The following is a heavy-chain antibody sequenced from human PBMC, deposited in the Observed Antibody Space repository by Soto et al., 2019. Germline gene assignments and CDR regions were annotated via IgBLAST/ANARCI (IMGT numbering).Heavy chain of an antibody. CDR1: GYTFTSYG. CDR2: ISAHNGNT. Sequence: QVHLVQSGAEVKKPGASVKVSCKGSGYTFTSYGITWVRQAPGQGLEWMGWISAHNGNTDYAQKLQGRVTVTRDTPTRTAYMELRSLRSDDTAVYYCARGRYGDYWGQGALVTVSS. J-gene: IGHJ4*02. V-gene: IGHV1-18*01. D-gene: IGHD1-1*01. CDR3: ARGRYGDY.